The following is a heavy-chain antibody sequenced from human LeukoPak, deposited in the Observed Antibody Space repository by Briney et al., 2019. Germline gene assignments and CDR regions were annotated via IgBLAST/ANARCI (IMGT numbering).Heavy chain of an antibody. V-gene: IGHV3-74*01. J-gene: IGHJ1*01. Sequence: GSLRLSCAASGFVFSRFWMHWVRQVPGKGLEWVSRLNEDGRITTYADSVQGRFIISRDNSKNTLYLQMYSLRAEDTALYYCARDLGGIAGSWGQSTLVTVSS. CDR1: GFVFSRFW. CDR3: ARDLGGIAGS. D-gene: IGHD1-26*01. CDR2: LNEDGRIT.